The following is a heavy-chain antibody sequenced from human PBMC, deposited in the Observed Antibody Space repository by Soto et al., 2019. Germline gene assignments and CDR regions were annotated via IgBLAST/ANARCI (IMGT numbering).Heavy chain of an antibody. Sequence: EAQLVESGGGLVQPGRSLRLSCVASGFTFDDYAIHWVRQAPGKGLEWVSGISWNGAATGYADSVMGRFTISRDNAKNSLYLQMSSLRTEDTAIYYCANLPLYGSGFDCWGQGTLVTVSS. D-gene: IGHD3-10*01. CDR1: GFTFDDYA. CDR2: ISWNGAAT. CDR3: ANLPLYGSGFDC. V-gene: IGHV3-9*01. J-gene: IGHJ4*02.